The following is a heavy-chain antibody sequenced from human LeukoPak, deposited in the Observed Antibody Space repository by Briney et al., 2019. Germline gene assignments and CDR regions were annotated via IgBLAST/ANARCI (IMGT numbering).Heavy chain of an antibody. CDR3: ARTRRYSSGGISFDY. D-gene: IGHD6-19*01. J-gene: IGHJ4*02. CDR1: GYTFTSYY. Sequence: ASVKVSCKASGYTFTSYYMHWVRQAPGQGLEWMGWINPNSGGTNYAQKFQGRVTMTRDTSISTAYMELSSLRSEDTAVYYCARTRRYSSGGISFDYWGQGTLVTVSS. CDR2: INPNSGGT. V-gene: IGHV1-2*02.